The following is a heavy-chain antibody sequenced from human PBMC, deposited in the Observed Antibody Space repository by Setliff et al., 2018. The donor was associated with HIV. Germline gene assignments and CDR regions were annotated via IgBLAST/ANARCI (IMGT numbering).Heavy chain of an antibody. CDR3: ARLPQDVRSSIDF. CDR1: GFTFSNAW. V-gene: IGHV3-15*05. D-gene: IGHD6-6*01. J-gene: IGHJ4*02. CDR2: IKSKTDGGTT. Sequence: GGSLRLSCAASGFTFSNAWMSWVRQAPGKGLEWVGRIKSKTDGGTTDYAAPVKGRFAISRDDAINTLFLEMNSLRAEDTAVYYCARLPQDVRSSIDFWGQGTLVTVSS.